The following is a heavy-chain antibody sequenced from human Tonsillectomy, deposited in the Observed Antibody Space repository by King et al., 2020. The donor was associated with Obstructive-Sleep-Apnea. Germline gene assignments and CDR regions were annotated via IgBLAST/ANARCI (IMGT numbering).Heavy chain of an antibody. CDR2: ISSSSSYI. D-gene: IGHD2-15*01. CDR3: ARDREYCSGGSCYSPFDY. CDR1: GFTFSSYS. J-gene: IGHJ4*02. Sequence: VQLVECGGGLVKPGGSLRLSCAASGFTFSSYSMNWVRQAPGKGLEWVSSISSSSSYIYYADSVKGRFTISRDNAKNSLYLKMNSLRAEDTAVYYCARDREYCSGGSCYSPFDYWGQGTLVTVSS. V-gene: IGHV3-21*01.